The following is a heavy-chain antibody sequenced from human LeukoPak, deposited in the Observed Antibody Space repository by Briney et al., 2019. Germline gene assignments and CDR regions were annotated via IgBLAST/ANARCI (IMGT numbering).Heavy chain of an antibody. J-gene: IGHJ5*02. CDR2: IIPIFGTA. CDR3: AREMSITMVRGVIRWFDP. V-gene: IGHV1-69*13. D-gene: IGHD3-10*01. CDR1: GGTFSSYA. Sequence: SVKVSCKASGGTFSSYAISWVRQAPGQGLEWMGGIIPIFGTANYAQKFQGRVTITADESTSTAYMELSSLRSEDTAVYYCAREMSITMVRGVIRWFDPWGQGTLVTVSS.